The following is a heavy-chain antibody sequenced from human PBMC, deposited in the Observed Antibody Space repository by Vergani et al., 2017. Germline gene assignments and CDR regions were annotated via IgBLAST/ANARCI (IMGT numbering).Heavy chain of an antibody. CDR2: ISSSSSYI. CDR1: GFTVSSNY. CDR3: ARDYGPMRLLYYYYGMDV. J-gene: IGHJ6*02. Sequence: EVQLVESGGGLIQPGGSLRLSCAASGFTVSSNYMSWVRQAPGKGLEWVSSISSSSSYIYYADSVKGRFTISRDNAKNSLYLQMNSLRAEDTAVYYCARDYGPMRLLYYYYGMDVWGQGTTVTVSS. V-gene: IGHV3-21*01. D-gene: IGHD4-17*01.